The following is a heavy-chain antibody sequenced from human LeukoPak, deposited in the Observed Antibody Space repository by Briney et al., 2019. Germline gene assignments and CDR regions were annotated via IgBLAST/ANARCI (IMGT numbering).Heavy chain of an antibody. V-gene: IGHV4-4*02. D-gene: IGHD6-6*01. CDR2: IYHSGST. CDR3: ARGGQLVSPTLFDY. Sequence: SGTLSLTCAVSGGSISSSNWWSWVRQPPGKGLEWIGEIYHSGSTNYNPSLKSRVTISVDKSKNQFSLKLSSVTAADTAVYYCARGGQLVSPTLFDYWGQGTLVTVSS. J-gene: IGHJ4*02. CDR1: GGSISSSNW.